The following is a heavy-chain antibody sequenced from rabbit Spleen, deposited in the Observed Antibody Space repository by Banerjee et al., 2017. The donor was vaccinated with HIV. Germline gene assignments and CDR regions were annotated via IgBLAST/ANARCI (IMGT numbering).Heavy chain of an antibody. D-gene: IGHD6-1*01. CDR1: GVSFSFSSY. CDR2: ISGGWTGLR. CDR3: ATENAAYSYAFNL. Sequence: QEQLEESGGGLVKPGASLTLTCTASGVSFSFSSYMCWVRQAPGKGLEWIACISGGWTGLRWYATWAKGRFTISKMSSTTVTLQMTSLIVADTATYFCATENAAYSYAFNLWGPGTLVTVS. J-gene: IGHJ4*01. V-gene: IGHV1S45*01.